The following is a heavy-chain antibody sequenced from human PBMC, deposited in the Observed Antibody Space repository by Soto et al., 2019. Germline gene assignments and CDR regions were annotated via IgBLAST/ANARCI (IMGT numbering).Heavy chain of an antibody. CDR3: ARGRDCTNGVCYSTYGMDV. V-gene: IGHV4-34*01. CDR1: GGSFSGYY. D-gene: IGHD2-8*01. Sequence: SETLSLTCAVYGGSFSGYYWSWIRQPPGKGLEWIGEINHSGSTNYNPSLKSRVTISVDTSKNQFSLKLSSVTAADTAVYYCARGRDCTNGVCYSTYGMDVWGQGTTVTVS. CDR2: INHSGST. J-gene: IGHJ6*02.